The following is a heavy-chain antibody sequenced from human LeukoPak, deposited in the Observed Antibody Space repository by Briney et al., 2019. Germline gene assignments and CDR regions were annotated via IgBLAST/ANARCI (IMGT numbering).Heavy chain of an antibody. Sequence: GGSLRLSCAASGFTVSSNYMNWVRQAPGKGLEWVSVIFSGGNTYYAGSVKGRFTISRDISKNTLYLQMTSLRAEDTAVYFCGRGLSGSYDYWGQGTLVTVSS. J-gene: IGHJ4*02. CDR1: GFTVSSNY. CDR2: IFSGGNT. V-gene: IGHV3-53*01. D-gene: IGHD1-26*01. CDR3: GRGLSGSYDY.